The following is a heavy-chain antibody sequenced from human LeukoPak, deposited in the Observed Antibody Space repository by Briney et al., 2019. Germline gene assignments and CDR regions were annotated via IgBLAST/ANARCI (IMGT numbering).Heavy chain of an antibody. CDR2: IYHSGST. J-gene: IGHJ4*02. D-gene: IGHD2-15*01. CDR1: GYSISSGYY. V-gene: IGHV4-38-2*02. CDR3: ARGVVVVAAPFDY. Sequence: PSETLSLTCTVSGYSISSGYYWGWIRQPPGKGLEWIGSIYHSGSTYYNPSLKSRVTISVDTSKNQFSLKLSSVTAADTAVYYCARGVVVVAAPFDYWGQGTLVTVSS.